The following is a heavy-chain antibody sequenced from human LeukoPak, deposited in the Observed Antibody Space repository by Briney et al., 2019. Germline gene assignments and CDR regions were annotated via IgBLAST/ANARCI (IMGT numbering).Heavy chain of an antibody. CDR1: GIMFSSYW. CDR2: ISGSGGST. Sequence: QTGGSLRLSCAAPGIMFSSYWMSWVRQAPGKGLEWVSAISGSGGSTYYADSVKGRFTISRDNSKNTLYLQMNSLRAEDTAVYCCAKDLSEPIISGSQGVFDYWGQGTLVTVSS. CDR3: AKDLSEPIISGSQGVFDY. V-gene: IGHV3-23*01. J-gene: IGHJ4*02. D-gene: IGHD1-26*01.